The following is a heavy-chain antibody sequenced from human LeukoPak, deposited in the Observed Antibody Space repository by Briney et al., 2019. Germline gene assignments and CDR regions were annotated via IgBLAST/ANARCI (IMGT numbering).Heavy chain of an antibody. D-gene: IGHD1-26*01. V-gene: IGHV3-15*01. CDR3: TTDLPTSESYSNDY. J-gene: IGHJ4*02. CDR1: GFTFSSYS. Sequence: SGGSLRLSCAASGFTFSSYSMNWVRQAPGKGLEWVGRIKHIPDGGTDYAAPVKGRFTISRDDSKNTLYLQMSSLQTEDTAVYYCTTDLPTSESYSNDYWGQGTLVTVSS. CDR2: IKHIPDGGT.